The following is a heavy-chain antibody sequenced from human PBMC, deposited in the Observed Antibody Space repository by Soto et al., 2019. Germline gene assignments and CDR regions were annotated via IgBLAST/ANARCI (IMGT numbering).Heavy chain of an antibody. Sequence: SEARCVSWGGFGGSFRGYWCSVSRQRPGKGLEWIGEITHSGSNKYNPYLKKGRTTTADTTNNQFSLKLSSVTAADTAVYYCWRYNITADDPGGKIAVWGQRTSVPVSS. CDR2: ITHSGSN. V-gene: IGHV4-34*01. CDR3: WRYNITADDPGGKIAV. J-gene: IGHJ6*02. D-gene: IGHD1-1*01. CDR1: GGSFRGYW.